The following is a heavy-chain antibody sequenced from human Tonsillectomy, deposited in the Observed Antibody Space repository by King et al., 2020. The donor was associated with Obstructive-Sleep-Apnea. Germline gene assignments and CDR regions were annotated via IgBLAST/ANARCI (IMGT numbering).Heavy chain of an antibody. CDR3: ARLYCDGDCFLDY. Sequence: QLQESGPGLVKPSQTLSLTCTVSGGSISSGGYYWPWIRQHPGKGLEWIGYLYYSGNTYYNPSLKSRVTISVDTSKNQFSLKLSSVTAADTAMYYCARLYCDGDCFLDYWGQGTLVTVSS. V-gene: IGHV4-31*03. D-gene: IGHD2-21*02. CDR1: GGSISSGGYY. J-gene: IGHJ4*02. CDR2: LYYSGNT.